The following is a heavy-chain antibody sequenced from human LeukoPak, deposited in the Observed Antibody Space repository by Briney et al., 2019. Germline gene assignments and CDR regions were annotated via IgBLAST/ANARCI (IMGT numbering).Heavy chain of an antibody. Sequence: ASVKVSCKASGYTFPDYYMHWVRQAPGQGLEWMGWITPNSGATNYAQKFQGRVTMTRDTSISTAYMELSRLRSDDTAVYYCPRSFQRAWDYWGQGTLVTVSS. J-gene: IGHJ4*02. CDR3: PRSFQRAWDY. V-gene: IGHV1-2*02. CDR1: GYTFPDYY. CDR2: ITPNSGAT.